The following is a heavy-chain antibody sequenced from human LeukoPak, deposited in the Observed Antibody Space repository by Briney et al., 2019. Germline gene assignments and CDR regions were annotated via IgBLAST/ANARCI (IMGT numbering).Heavy chain of an antibody. CDR3: ARDNIVVVPAATDAFDI. CDR2: ISAYNGNT. V-gene: IGHV1-18*04. D-gene: IGHD2-2*01. CDR1: GYTFTSYY. J-gene: IGHJ3*02. Sequence: ASVKVSCKASGYTFTSYYMHWVRQAPGQGLEWMGWISAYNGNTNYAQKLQGRVIMTTDTSTSTAYMELRSLRSDDTAVYYCARDNIVVVPAATDAFDIWGQGTMVTVSS.